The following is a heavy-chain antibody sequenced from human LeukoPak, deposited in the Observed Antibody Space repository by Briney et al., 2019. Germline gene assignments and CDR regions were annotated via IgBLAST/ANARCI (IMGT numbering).Heavy chain of an antibody. CDR2: INTNTGNP. Sequence: ASVKVSCKSSGYTFTGYYIHWVRQAPGQGLEWMGWINTNTGNPTYAQGFTGRFVFSLDTSVSTAYLQISSLKAEDTAVYYCARVAAGKYFDYWGQGTLVTVSS. D-gene: IGHD1-26*01. CDR3: ARVAAGKYFDY. V-gene: IGHV7-4-1*02. J-gene: IGHJ4*02. CDR1: GYTFTGYY.